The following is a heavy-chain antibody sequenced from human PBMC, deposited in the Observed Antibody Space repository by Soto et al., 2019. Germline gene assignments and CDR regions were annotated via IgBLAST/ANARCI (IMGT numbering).Heavy chain of an antibody. CDR3: VTGDAGTWRLDP. V-gene: IGHV3-73*01. Sequence: EVPLVQSGGGLVQPGGSVTLSCAASGFTFSGSVIHWVRQASGRGLEWVGRIRARVNNFATAYAASVKGRFTMSRDDSKSTAYLQMNSLKTDDTAVYDCVTGDAGTWRLDPWGQGTLVSVCS. J-gene: IGHJ5*02. CDR1: GFTFSGSV. D-gene: IGHD4-4*01. CDR2: IRARVNNFAT.